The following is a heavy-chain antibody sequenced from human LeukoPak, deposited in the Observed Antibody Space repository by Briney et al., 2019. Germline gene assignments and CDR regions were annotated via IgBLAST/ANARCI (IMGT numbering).Heavy chain of an antibody. J-gene: IGHJ6*02. Sequence: SQTLSLTCAISGDSVSSNSAAWNWIRQSPSRGLEWLGRTYYRSKWYNDYAVSVKSRITINPDTSKNQFSLQLNSVTPEDTAVYYCAGEGPSGYRSSSWYYYYYYGMDVWGQGTTVTVSS. CDR3: AGEGPSGYRSSSWYYYYYYGMDV. V-gene: IGHV6-1*01. CDR2: TYYRSKWYN. D-gene: IGHD6-13*01. CDR1: GDSVSSNSAA.